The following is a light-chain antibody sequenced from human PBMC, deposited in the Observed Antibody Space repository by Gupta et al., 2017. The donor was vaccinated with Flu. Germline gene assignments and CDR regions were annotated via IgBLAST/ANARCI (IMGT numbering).Light chain of an antibody. V-gene: IGKV1-5*03. CDR1: QRISAW. Sequence: DIQMTQSPSTLSASVGVRVTITCRASQRISAWLAWYQQKPGKAPKLLIYKASTLEGGVPSRFSGSGYGKEFTLTINSLQPDDFATYYCQQYHDSPLTFGGGTKVDI. CDR3: QQYHDSPLT. CDR2: KAS. J-gene: IGKJ4*01.